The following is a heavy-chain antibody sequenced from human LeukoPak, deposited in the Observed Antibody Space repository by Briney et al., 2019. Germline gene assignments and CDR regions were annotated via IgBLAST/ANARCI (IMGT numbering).Heavy chain of an antibody. D-gene: IGHD2-15*01. Sequence: ASVKVSCKASGYTFTGYYMHWVRQAPGQGLEWMGWINPNSGGTNYAQKFQGRVAMTRDTSISTAYMELSRLRSDDTAVYYCARGATGCSGGSCYVYWGQGTLVTVSS. CDR3: ARGATGCSGGSCYVY. J-gene: IGHJ4*02. V-gene: IGHV1-2*02. CDR1: GYTFTGYY. CDR2: INPNSGGT.